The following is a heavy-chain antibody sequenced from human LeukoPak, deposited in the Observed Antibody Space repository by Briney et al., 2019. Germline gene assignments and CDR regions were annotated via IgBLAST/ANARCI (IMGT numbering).Heavy chain of an antibody. CDR3: ARDLQVGASLDY. Sequence: SETLSLTCAVSGGSISSSNWWSWVRQPPEKGLEWIGEIYHSGSTNYNPSLKSRVTISVDKSKNQFSLKLSSVTAADTAVYYCARDLQVGASLDYWGQGTLVTVSS. CDR1: GGSISSSNW. V-gene: IGHV4-4*02. J-gene: IGHJ4*02. D-gene: IGHD1-26*01. CDR2: IYHSGST.